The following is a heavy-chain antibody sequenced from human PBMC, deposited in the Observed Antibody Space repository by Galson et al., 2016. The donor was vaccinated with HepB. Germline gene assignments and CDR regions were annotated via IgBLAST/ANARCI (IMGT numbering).Heavy chain of an antibody. V-gene: IGHV1-8*01. J-gene: IGHJ4*02. CDR3: ARGRPDCTNGVCYFSDFDH. CDR2: MNPNSGNT. D-gene: IGHD2-8*01. Sequence: SVKVSCKASGYTFTSYDINWVRQATRQGLEWMGWMNPNSGNTGYAQKFQGRVTMTRNTSINTAYMELSSLRSEDTAVYYCARGRPDCTNGVCYFSDFDHWGQGILVTVSS. CDR1: GYTFTSYD.